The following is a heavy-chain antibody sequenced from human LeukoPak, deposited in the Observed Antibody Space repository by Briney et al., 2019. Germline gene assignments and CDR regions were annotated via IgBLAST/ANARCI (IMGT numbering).Heavy chain of an antibody. CDR2: IYWSGSS. Sequence: SETLSLTCTVSGGSITSSSSYWGWIRQPPGKGLEWIGSIYWSGSSYYNPSLKSRVTVSIDTSKNQFSLKSRSVTAADTAVYYCARIGGYGDYVLDYWGQGTLVTVSS. CDR3: ARIGGYGDYVLDY. D-gene: IGHD4-17*01. J-gene: IGHJ4*02. V-gene: IGHV4-39*07. CDR1: GGSITSSSSY.